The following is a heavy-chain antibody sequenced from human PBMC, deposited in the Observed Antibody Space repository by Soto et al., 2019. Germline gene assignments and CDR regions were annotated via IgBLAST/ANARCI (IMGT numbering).Heavy chain of an antibody. D-gene: IGHD3-22*01. Sequence: GGSLRLSCAASGFTFSSYSMNWVRQAPGKGLEWVSSISSSSSYIYYADSVKGRFTISRDNAKNSLYLQMSSLRAEDTAVYYCARGLGDYYDSSGYYYVRASGMDVWGQGTTVTVSS. CDR1: GFTFSSYS. J-gene: IGHJ6*02. CDR2: ISSSSSYI. CDR3: ARGLGDYYDSSGYYYVRASGMDV. V-gene: IGHV3-21*01.